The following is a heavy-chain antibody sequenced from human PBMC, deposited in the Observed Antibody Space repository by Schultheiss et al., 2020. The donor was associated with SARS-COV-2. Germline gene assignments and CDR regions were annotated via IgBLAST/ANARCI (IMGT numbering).Heavy chain of an antibody. J-gene: IGHJ4*02. D-gene: IGHD6-19*01. CDR3: ARDLGAVAGTDY. Sequence: SQTLSLTCTVSGGSISSSSYYWGWIRQPPGKGLEWIGSIYYSGSTYYNPSLKSRVTISVDTSKNQFSLKLSSVTAEDTAVYYCARDLGAVAGTDYWGQGTLVTVSS. CDR1: GGSISSSSYY. CDR2: IYYSGST. V-gene: IGHV4-39*07.